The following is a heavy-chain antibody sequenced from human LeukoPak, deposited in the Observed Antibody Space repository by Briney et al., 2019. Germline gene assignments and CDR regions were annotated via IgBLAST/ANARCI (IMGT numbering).Heavy chain of an antibody. V-gene: IGHV3-74*01. CDR3: ASDFWSGYYTPTGVNY. CDR1: GFTFSNFW. Sequence: PGGSLRLSCAASGFTFSNFWMHWVRQAPGKGLVWVSRINSDGSTSSYADSVKGQFTISRDNAKNTLYLQMNSLRAEDTAVYYCASDFWSGYYTPTGVNYWGQGTLVTVSS. J-gene: IGHJ4*02. CDR2: INSDGSTS. D-gene: IGHD3-3*01.